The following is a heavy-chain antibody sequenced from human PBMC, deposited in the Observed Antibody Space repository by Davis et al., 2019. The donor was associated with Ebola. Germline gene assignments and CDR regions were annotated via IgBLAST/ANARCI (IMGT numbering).Heavy chain of an antibody. Sequence: GESLKISCAASGFTFSSYEMNWVRQAPGKGLEWVSAISGSGGSTYYADSVKGRFTISRDNSKNTLYLQMNSLRAEDTAVYYCARSSIAARPGYYYGMDVWGQGTTVTVSS. CDR2: ISGSGGST. V-gene: IGHV3-23*01. CDR3: ARSSIAARPGYYYGMDV. J-gene: IGHJ6*02. CDR1: GFTFSSYE. D-gene: IGHD6-6*01.